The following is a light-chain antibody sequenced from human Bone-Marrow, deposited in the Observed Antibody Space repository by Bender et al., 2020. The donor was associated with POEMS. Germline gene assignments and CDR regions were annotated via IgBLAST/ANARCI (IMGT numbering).Light chain of an antibody. CDR3: AAWDDSLGVLWM. Sequence: QSMLTQPPSASGAPGQTVSISCSGSSSNIGSKYVFWYQQVPGTAPKLLIYRNNERPSGVPDRFSGSKSGTSASLTISGLRSEDAAHYYCAAWDDSLGVLWMFGGGTKLTVL. CDR1: SSNIGSKY. J-gene: IGLJ3*02. V-gene: IGLV1-47*01. CDR2: RNN.